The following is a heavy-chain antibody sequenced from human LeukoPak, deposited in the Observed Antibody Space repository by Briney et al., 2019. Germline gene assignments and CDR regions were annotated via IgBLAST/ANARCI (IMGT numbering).Heavy chain of an antibody. CDR2: VGVTGDIT. J-gene: IGHJ4*02. CDR3: AKSHITRYPLQYYFDL. D-gene: IGHD2-21*01. CDR1: GFTFSSYA. Sequence: GGSPRLSCAASGFTFSSYAMSWLRQTPQKRLEWGSGVGVTGDITYYADSVKGRFTIARDNSRTTLYLQLNSLRADDTAVYYCAKSHITRYPLQYYFDLWGQGAQVIVSS. V-gene: IGHV3-23*01.